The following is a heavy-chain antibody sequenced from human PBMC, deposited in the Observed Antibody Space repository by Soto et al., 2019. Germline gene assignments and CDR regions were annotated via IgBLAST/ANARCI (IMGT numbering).Heavy chain of an antibody. Sequence: QVQLQESGPGLVKPSQTLSLTCTVSGGSISSGDYYWSWIRQTPGKGLEWIGYIYYSGSTYYNPSLKSRVTISVDTTKNQFSLKLSSVTASDTAVYYCAREGAGDTIFGVVWGHGTLVNVSA. CDR3: AREGAGDTIFGVV. CDR2: IYYSGST. V-gene: IGHV4-30-4*01. J-gene: IGHJ4*01. D-gene: IGHD3-3*01. CDR1: GGSISSGDYY.